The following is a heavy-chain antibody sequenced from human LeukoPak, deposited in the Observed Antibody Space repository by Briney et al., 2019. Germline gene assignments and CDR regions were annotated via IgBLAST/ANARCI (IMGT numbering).Heavy chain of an antibody. V-gene: IGHV4-59*08. J-gene: IGHJ4*02. CDR1: GGSISNNY. Sequence: SETLSLTCTVSGGSISNNYWSWVRQPPGKGLEWIGYISYGGSTNYNPSLKSRVTILVDTSKNRFSLKLSSVTAADTAVYYCARSKGYFDYWGQGTLVTVSS. CDR2: ISYGGST. CDR3: ARSKGYFDY.